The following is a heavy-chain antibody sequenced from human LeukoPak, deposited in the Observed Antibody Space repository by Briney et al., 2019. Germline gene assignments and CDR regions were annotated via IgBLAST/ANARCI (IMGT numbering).Heavy chain of an antibody. V-gene: IGHV3-23*01. CDR1: GFTFSSYA. Sequence: GGSLRLSCAASGFTFSSYAMSWVRQAPGKGLEWVSAISGSGISTNYADSVKGRFTISRDNSKNTLYLQINSLRAEDTAVYYCAKDRLSSARGYFDYWGQGTLVTVSS. D-gene: IGHD6-19*01. CDR3: AKDRLSSARGYFDY. J-gene: IGHJ4*02. CDR2: ISGSGIST.